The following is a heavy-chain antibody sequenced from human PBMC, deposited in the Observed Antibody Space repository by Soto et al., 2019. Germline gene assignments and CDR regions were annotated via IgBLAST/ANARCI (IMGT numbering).Heavy chain of an antibody. CDR1: GYTFTGYY. CDR2: INPDSGGT. D-gene: IGHD5-12*01. J-gene: IGHJ4*02. V-gene: IGHV1-2*04. Sequence: QVQLVQSGAEVKKAGASVKVSCTASGYTFTGYYIHWVRQAPGQGLEWMGWINPDSGGTDYAPKSQGWVTMTRDTSISTAYLELSSLKSDDTAVYYCARQGSVRSVYDPFDHWGQGTLVTVSS. CDR3: ARQGSVRSVYDPFDH.